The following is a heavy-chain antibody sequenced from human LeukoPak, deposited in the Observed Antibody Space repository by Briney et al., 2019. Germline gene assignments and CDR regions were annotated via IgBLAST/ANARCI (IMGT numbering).Heavy chain of an antibody. Sequence: NSSETLSLTCTVSGGSISSYYWSWIRQPPGKGLEWIGYIYYSGSTNYNPSLKSRVTISVDTSKNQFSLKLSSVTAADTAVYYCARVSRRGSSSWYPYDYWGQGTLVTVSS. D-gene: IGHD6-13*01. CDR2: IYYSGST. V-gene: IGHV4-59*01. CDR1: GGSISSYY. J-gene: IGHJ4*02. CDR3: ARVSRRGSSSWYPYDY.